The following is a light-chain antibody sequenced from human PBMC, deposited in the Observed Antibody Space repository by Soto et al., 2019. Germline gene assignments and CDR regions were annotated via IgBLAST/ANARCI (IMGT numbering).Light chain of an antibody. CDR3: SSYAGSIYV. CDR2: EVS. V-gene: IGLV2-8*01. CDR1: SSDVGGYNY. Sequence: SALTQPPSASGSPGQSVTLSCTGTSSDVGGYNYVSWYQQHPGKAPKLMIYEVSKRPSGVPDRFSGSKSGNTASLTVSGLQAEDEADYYCSSYAGSIYVFGTGTKLTVL. J-gene: IGLJ1*01.